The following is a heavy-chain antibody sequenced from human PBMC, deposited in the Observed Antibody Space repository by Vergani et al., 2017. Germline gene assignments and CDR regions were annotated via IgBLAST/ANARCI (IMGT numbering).Heavy chain of an antibody. CDR3: AFTMVRGVIHGYFDY. V-gene: IGHV1-69*13. J-gene: IGHJ4*02. CDR1: GGTFSSYA. D-gene: IGHD3-10*01. Sequence: QVQLVQSGAEVKKPGSSVKVSCKASGGTFSSYAISWVRQAPGQGLEWMGRIITIFGTANYAQKFQGRVTITADESTSTAYMELSSLISEDTAVYYCAFTMVRGVIHGYFDYWGQRTLVTVSS. CDR2: IITIFGTA.